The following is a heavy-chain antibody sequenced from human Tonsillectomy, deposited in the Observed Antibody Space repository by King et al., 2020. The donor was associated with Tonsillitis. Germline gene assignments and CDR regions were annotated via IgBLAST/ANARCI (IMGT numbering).Heavy chain of an antibody. CDR1: GFTFDDYT. D-gene: IGHD3-9*01. CDR3: SKGDIWTGYAFDY. V-gene: IGHV3-43*01. Sequence: VQLVESGGVVVQPGGSLRLSCAASGFTFDDYTMHWVRQAPGKGLEWVSLISWDGGTTYYADPVKGRFTISRDNSKNSLYLQMNSLRTEDTALYYCSKGDIWTGYAFDYWGQGTLVSVSS. J-gene: IGHJ4*02. CDR2: ISWDGGTT.